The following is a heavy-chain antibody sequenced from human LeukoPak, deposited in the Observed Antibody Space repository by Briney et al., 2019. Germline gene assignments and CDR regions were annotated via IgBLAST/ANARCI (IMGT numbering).Heavy chain of an antibody. Sequence: GGSLRLSCAASGFTFDDYAMHWVRQAPGKGLEWVSGISWNSGSIGYADSVKGRFTISRDNAKSSLYLQMNSLRAEDTALYYCAKDASGYSYGSLHFDYWGQGTLVTVSS. CDR1: GFTFDDYA. V-gene: IGHV3-9*01. CDR2: ISWNSGSI. D-gene: IGHD5-18*01. J-gene: IGHJ4*02. CDR3: AKDASGYSYGSLHFDY.